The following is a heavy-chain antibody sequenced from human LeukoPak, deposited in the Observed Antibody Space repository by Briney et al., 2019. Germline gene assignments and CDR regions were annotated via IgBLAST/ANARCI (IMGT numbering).Heavy chain of an antibody. D-gene: IGHD1-26*01. CDR2: ISDSSSHI. J-gene: IGHJ4*02. CDR1: GFTFSGFS. CDR3: AKAGPVGANGGFDY. V-gene: IGHV3-21*01. Sequence: KPGGSLRLSCAASGFTFSGFSMNWVRQAPGKGLEWVSSISDSSSHIFYADSVKGRFTISRDNAKNSLYLQMNSLRVEDTAVYYCAKAGPVGANGGFDYWGQGTVVTVSS.